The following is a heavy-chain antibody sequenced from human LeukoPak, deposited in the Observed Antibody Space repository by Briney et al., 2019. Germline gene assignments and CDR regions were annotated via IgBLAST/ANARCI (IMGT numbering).Heavy chain of an antibody. CDR1: GDSISNYY. CDR3: AREACGGYCRFDY. CDR2: IYYSGST. Sequence: SETLSLTCTVSGDSISNYYWSWIRQPPGKGLEWIGYIYYSGSTNYNPSLKSRVARSVATSKNQFSLKLSSLTAADTAVYYCAREACGGYCRFDYWGQGTLVTVSS. D-gene: IGHD2-21*02. V-gene: IGHV4-59*01. J-gene: IGHJ4*02.